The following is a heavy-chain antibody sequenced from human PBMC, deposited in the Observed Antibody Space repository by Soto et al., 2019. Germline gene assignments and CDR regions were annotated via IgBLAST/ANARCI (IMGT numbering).Heavy chain of an antibody. CDR2: VYYTGRT. Sequence: QVQLQESGPGLVKPSETLSLTCTVSGGSIRDYYWSWIRQPPGKGLEWIGHVYYTGRTNSNSSLKSRVTMSLDTSKSQFSLKLTSVTAADTAVYYCARDTRYSGGDWYEDLFDSWGQGTRVTVSS. CDR1: GGSIRDYY. J-gene: IGHJ5*01. V-gene: IGHV4-59*13. D-gene: IGHD2-21*02. CDR3: ARDTRYSGGDWYEDLFDS.